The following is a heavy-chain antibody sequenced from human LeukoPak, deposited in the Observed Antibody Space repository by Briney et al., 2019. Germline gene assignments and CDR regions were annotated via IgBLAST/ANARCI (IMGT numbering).Heavy chain of an antibody. CDR2: IYYSGST. J-gene: IGHJ4*02. V-gene: IGHV4-38-2*02. CDR1: GYFISSGYY. D-gene: IGHD3-10*01. CDR3: ARRERPLLWFGESPPFGY. Sequence: SETLSLTCTVSGYFISSGYYWGWVRQPPGKGLEWIGSIYYSGSTYYNPSLKSRVTISVDTSKNQFSLKLSSVTAADTAVYYCARRERPLLWFGESPPFGYWGQGTLVTVSS.